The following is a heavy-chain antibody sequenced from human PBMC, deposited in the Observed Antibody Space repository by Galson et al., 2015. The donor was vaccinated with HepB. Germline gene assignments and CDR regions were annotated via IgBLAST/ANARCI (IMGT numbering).Heavy chain of an antibody. D-gene: IGHD6-19*01. CDR3: ARDRRIAVAGTGVFFYYYGMDV. V-gene: IGHV3-33*08. CDR1: GFTFSSYG. CDR2: IWYDGSNK. Sequence: SLRLSCAASGFTFSSYGMHWVRQAPGKGLEWVAVIWYDGSNKYYADSVKGRFTISRDNSKNTMYLQMNSLRAEDTAVYYCARDRRIAVAGTGVFFYYYGMDVWGQGTTVTVSS. J-gene: IGHJ6*02.